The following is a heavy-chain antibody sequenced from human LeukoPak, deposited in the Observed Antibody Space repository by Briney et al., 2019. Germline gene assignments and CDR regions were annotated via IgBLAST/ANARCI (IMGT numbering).Heavy chain of an antibody. CDR2: IYPGDSDT. D-gene: IGHD6-19*01. CDR1: GYSFTSYW. Sequence: GESLKISCKGSGYSFTSYWIGWVRQMPGKGLEWMGIIYPGDSDTRYSPSFQGQVTISADKSISTAYLQWSSLKASDTAMYYCARQRSSGWYYSGAFDIWGQGTMVTVSS. CDR3: ARQRSSGWYYSGAFDI. V-gene: IGHV5-51*01. J-gene: IGHJ3*02.